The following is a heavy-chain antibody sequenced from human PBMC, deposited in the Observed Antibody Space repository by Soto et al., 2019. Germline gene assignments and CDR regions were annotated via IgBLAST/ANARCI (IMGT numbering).Heavy chain of an antibody. J-gene: IGHJ4*02. Sequence: EVQLLESGGGLVQPGGSLRLSCGGSGFTFNSYAMTWVRQAPGKGLEWGSAISGSGGTTYYANSVKGRFTISRDQSKDTLYLPMNSLRAEDTAIYYCAKDRHYGSGTYSDSYLDYWGQGTLVTVSS. CDR1: GFTFNSYA. D-gene: IGHD3-10*01. CDR2: ISGSGGTT. CDR3: AKDRHYGSGTYSDSYLDY. V-gene: IGHV3-23*01.